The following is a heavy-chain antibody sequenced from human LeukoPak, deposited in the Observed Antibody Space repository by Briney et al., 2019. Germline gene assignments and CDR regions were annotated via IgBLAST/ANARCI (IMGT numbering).Heavy chain of an antibody. D-gene: IGHD3-3*01. J-gene: IGHJ5*02. CDR2: IIPIFGTA. CDR1: GYTFTSYG. V-gene: IGHV1-69*13. CDR3: ARGPSVRITTDPGWFDP. Sequence: ASVKVSCKASGYTFTSYGISWVRQAPGQGLEWMGWIIPIFGTANYAQKFQGRVTITADESTSTAYMELSSLRSEDTAVYYCARGPSVRITTDPGWFDPWGQGTLVTVSS.